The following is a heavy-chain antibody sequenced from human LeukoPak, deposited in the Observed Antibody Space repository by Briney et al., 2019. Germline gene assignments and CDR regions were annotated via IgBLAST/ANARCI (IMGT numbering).Heavy chain of an antibody. J-gene: IGHJ3*02. CDR3: ARFYDAFDI. CDR2: IYYSGST. V-gene: IGHV4-39*07. Sequence: SETLSLTCAVSGDSIRSSSYYWGWIRQPPGKGLEWIGSIYYSGSTYYNPSLKSRVTISVDTSKNQFSLKLSSVTAADTAVYYCARFYDAFDIWGQGTMVTVSS. CDR1: GDSIRSSSYY.